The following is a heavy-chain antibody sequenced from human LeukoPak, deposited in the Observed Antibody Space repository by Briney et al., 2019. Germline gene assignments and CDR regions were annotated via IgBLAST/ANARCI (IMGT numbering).Heavy chain of an antibody. CDR2: INSDGINT. CDR1: GFTFSNYW. V-gene: IGHV3-74*01. CDR3: AASYYGSGSYYDY. D-gene: IGHD3-10*01. J-gene: IGHJ4*02. Sequence: PGGSLRLSCAASGFTFSNYWMHWVRQAPGKGLVWVSRINSDGINTSYADSVKGRFTISRDNSKNTLYLQMNSLRAEDTAVYYCAASYYGSGSYYDYWGQGTLVTVSS.